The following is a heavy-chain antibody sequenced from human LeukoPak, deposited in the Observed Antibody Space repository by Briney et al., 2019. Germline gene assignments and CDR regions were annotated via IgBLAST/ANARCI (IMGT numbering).Heavy chain of an antibody. V-gene: IGHV4-34*01. D-gene: IGHD3-10*01. J-gene: IGHJ3*02. CDR1: GGSFSGYY. Sequence: PSETLSLTCAVYGGSFSGYYWSWIRQPPGKGLEWIGEINHSGSTNYNPSLKSRVTISVDTSKNQFSLKLSSVTAADTAVYYCARTYYYASGAFDIWGQGTMVTVSS. CDR3: ARTYYYASGAFDI. CDR2: INHSGST.